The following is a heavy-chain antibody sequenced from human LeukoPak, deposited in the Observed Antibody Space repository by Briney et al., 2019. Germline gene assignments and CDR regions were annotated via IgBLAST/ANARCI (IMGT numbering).Heavy chain of an antibody. Sequence: GGSLRLSCAASGFTFSSYAMHWVRQAPGKGLEWVAVISYDGSNKYYADSVKGRFTISRDNSKNTLYLQMNSLRAEDTAVYYCARAHDFWSGYYRRVSYFDYWGQGTLVTVSS. D-gene: IGHD3-3*01. CDR3: ARAHDFWSGYYRRVSYFDY. CDR2: ISYDGSNK. V-gene: IGHV3-30-3*01. J-gene: IGHJ4*02. CDR1: GFTFSSYA.